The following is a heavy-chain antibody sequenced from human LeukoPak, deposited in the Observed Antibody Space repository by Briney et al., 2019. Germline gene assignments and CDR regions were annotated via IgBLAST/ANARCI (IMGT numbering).Heavy chain of an antibody. CDR1: GGTFSSYA. J-gene: IGHJ4*02. V-gene: IGHV1-69*05. D-gene: IGHD1/OR15-1a*01. CDR2: IIPIFGTA. Sequence: WASVKVSCKASGGTFSSYAISWVRQAPGQGLEWMGGIIPIFGTANYAQKFQGRVTITTDESTSTAYMELSSLRSEDTAVYYCAREGRNKSPDRAPDWGQGTLVTVSS. CDR3: AREGRNKSPDRAPD.